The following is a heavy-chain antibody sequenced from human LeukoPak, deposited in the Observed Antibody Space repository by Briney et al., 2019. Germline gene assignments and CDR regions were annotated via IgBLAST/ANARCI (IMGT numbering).Heavy chain of an antibody. V-gene: IGHV1-24*01. CDR2: FDPEDGET. J-gene: IGHJ4*02. Sequence: ASVKVSCRVSGYTLTELSMHWVRQAPGKGLEWMGGFDPEDGETIYAQKFQGRVTMTEDTSTDTAYMELSSLRSEDTAVYYCATVITMVRGVTFRGFDYWGQGTLVTVSS. CDR3: ATVITMVRGVTFRGFDY. D-gene: IGHD3-10*01. CDR1: GYTLTELS.